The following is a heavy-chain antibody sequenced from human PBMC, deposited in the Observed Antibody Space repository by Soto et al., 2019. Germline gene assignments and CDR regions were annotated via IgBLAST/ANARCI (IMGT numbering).Heavy chain of an antibody. V-gene: IGHV3-23*01. CDR2: ISGSGGST. Sequence: LGGSLRLSCAASGFTFISYAMSWVRQAPWKGLEWVSAISGSGGSTYYADSVKGRFTISRDNSKNTLYLQMNSLRAEDTAVYYYAKGYSSPFDPWGQGTLVTVSS. CDR3: AKGYSSPFDP. D-gene: IGHD6-13*01. J-gene: IGHJ5*02. CDR1: GFTFISYA.